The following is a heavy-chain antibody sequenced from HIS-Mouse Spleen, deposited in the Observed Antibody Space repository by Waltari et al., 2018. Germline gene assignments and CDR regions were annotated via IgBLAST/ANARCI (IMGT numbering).Heavy chain of an antibody. J-gene: IGHJ5*02. CDR2: IYYSGST. CDR1: GGSISSGGYY. D-gene: IGHD3-3*01. Sequence: QVQLQESGPGLVKLSQTLSLTCTVSGGSISSGGYYLTGIRLHPGTGLEWIGYIYYSGSTYYNPSLKSRVTISVDTSKNQFSLKLSSVTAADTAVYYCARSPYYDFWSGYSDNWFDPWGHGTLVTVSS. CDR3: ARSPYYDFWSGYSDNWFDP. V-gene: IGHV4-31*03.